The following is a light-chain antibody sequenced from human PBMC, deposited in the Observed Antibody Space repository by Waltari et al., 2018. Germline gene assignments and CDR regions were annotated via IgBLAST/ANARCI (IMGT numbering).Light chain of an antibody. CDR1: QDMRND. V-gene: IGKV1-6*01. CDR3: QQYNRFSP. Sequence: TQLTQSPSSLSASVGDRVTLNCRAIQDMRNDLGWYQQQPGKAPKVLIYAASILHTGVPSRFSGSGSGTDFTLTIDSLQPDDFATYYCQQYNRFSPFGQGTNVEVK. J-gene: IGKJ1*01. CDR2: AAS.